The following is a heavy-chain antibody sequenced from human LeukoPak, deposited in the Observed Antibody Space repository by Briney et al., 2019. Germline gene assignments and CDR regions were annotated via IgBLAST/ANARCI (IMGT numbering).Heavy chain of an antibody. CDR3: ATGKEWTALDY. Sequence: PGGSLRLSCAASGFTDSTKYMTWVRQAPGKRLEWVSIIYRGTETNYADSVKDRFIISRDFSRNTFFLDLNRLRIDDTAIYYCATGKEWTALDYWGQGSLVTVSS. CDR2: IYRGTET. V-gene: IGHV3-66*01. CDR1: GFTDSTKY. J-gene: IGHJ4*02. D-gene: IGHD2-8*01.